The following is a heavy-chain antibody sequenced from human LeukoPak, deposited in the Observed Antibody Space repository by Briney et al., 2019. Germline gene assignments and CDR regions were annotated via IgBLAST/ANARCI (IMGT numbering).Heavy chain of an antibody. V-gene: IGHV4-59*08. CDR2: ISYSGST. CDR1: GGSISSYY. D-gene: IGHD2-2*01. J-gene: IGHJ5*02. CDR3: ARHSSCLDP. Sequence: SGTLSLTCTVSGGSISSYYWSWIRQPPGKGLEWIGYISYSGSTNYNPSLKSRVTISVDTSKNQFSLKLTSVTAADTAVYYCARHSSCLDPWGQGTLVTVSS.